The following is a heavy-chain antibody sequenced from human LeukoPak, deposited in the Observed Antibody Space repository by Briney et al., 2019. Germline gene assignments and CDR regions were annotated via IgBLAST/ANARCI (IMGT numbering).Heavy chain of an antibody. J-gene: IGHJ3*02. D-gene: IGHD3-22*01. CDR2: ISSSSAYI. CDR3: ARENFYDSSGYDAFDI. Sequence: GGSLRLSCAASGFTFIAYSMDWVRQSPGKGLEWVSSISSSSAYIYYADSVEGRFTVSRDNAKNSLYPQMNSLRAEDTAVYYCARENFYDSSGYDAFDIWGQGTMVTVSS. V-gene: IGHV3-21*01. CDR1: GFTFIAYS.